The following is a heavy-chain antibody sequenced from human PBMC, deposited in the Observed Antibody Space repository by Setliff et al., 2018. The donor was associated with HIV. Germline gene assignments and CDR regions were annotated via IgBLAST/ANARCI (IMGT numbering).Heavy chain of an antibody. D-gene: IGHD3-16*02. CDR1: GDSISSYY. J-gene: IGHJ4*02. CDR3: ARYRRPPYYLDY. V-gene: IGHV4-4*09. CDR2: IYSTGDS. Sequence: PSETLSLTCTVSGDSISSYYWSWIRQPPGKELEWIGYIYSTGDSNYNPSLKSRVTMAVDTSKNQFSLKLTSVTAADTAVYSCARYRRPPYYLDYWGQGTLVTVSS.